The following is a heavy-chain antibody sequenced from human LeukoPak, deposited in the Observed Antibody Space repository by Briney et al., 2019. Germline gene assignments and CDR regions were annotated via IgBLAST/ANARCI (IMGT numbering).Heavy chain of an antibody. CDR3: ARDDYGDYVSFYGMDV. D-gene: IGHD4-17*01. J-gene: IGHJ6*02. V-gene: IGHV1-2*02. CDR2: INPNSGGT. Sequence: GASVKVSCKASGYTFTGYYMHWVRQAPGQGLEWMGWINPNSGGTNYAQKFQGRVTMTRDTSISTAYMELSRLRSDDTAVYYCARDDYGDYVSFYGMDVWGQGTTVTVSS. CDR1: GYTFTGYY.